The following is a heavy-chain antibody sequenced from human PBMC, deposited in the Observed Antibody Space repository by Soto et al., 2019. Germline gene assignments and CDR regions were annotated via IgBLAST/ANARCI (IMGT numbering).Heavy chain of an antibody. J-gene: IGHJ4*02. CDR3: ARDNPGGIEALWAVGSFDY. Sequence: SVKVSCKASGGTFSSYAISWVRQAPGQGLEWMGGIIPIFGTANYAQKFQGRVTITADESTSTAYMELSSLRSEDTAVYYCARDNPGGIEALWAVGSFDYWGQGTLVTVSS. D-gene: IGHD6-13*01. CDR1: GGTFSSYA. CDR2: IIPIFGTA. V-gene: IGHV1-69*13.